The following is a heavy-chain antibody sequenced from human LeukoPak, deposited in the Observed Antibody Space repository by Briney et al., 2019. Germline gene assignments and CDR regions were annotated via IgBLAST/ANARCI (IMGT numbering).Heavy chain of an antibody. CDR1: GFSLSTSGVN. CDR3: AHSLCNGTNCYIWFDP. J-gene: IGHJ5*02. CDR2: IYWDDDK. D-gene: IGHD2-2*02. V-gene: IGHV2-5*02. Sequence: SGPTLVNPTQTLTLTCTFSGFSLSTSGVNVGWIRQPPGKALEWLALIYWDDDKHYSPSLKSRLTITKDTSKNQVVLTMTNMDPVDIATYYCAHSLCNGTNCYIWFDPWGQGTLVTVSS.